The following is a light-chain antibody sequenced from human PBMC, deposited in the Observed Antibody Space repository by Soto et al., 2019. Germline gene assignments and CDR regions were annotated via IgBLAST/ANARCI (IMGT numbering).Light chain of an antibody. CDR2: GVS. V-gene: IGKV3-20*01. Sequence: IVLPQSSATLSLSPPERATLSCKASQSVTSPAVAWYQQTRGQASRLLIFGVSSRASSIPDRFSGSGSGTDFTLTISRLEAEVFAVYYWQQYGSSGTFGQGTKVDIK. J-gene: IGKJ1*01. CDR3: QQYGSSGT. CDR1: QSVTSPA.